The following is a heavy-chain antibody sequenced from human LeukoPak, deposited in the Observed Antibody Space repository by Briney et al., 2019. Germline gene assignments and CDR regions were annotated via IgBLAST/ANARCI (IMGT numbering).Heavy chain of an antibody. CDR1: GGSFSGYY. D-gene: IGHD3-22*01. V-gene: IGHV4-34*01. CDR3: ARSRREYYYDSSGYYFDY. CDR2: INHSGST. J-gene: IGHJ4*02. Sequence: SETLSLTCAVYGGSFSGYYWSWIRQPPGKGLEWIEEINHSGSTNYNPSLKSRVTISVDTSKNQFSLKLSSVTAADTAVYYCARSRREYYYDSSGYYFDYWGQGTLVTVSS.